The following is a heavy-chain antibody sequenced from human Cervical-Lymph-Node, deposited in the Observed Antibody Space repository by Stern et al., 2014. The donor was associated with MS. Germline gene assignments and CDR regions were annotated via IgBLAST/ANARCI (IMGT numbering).Heavy chain of an antibody. Sequence: QVQLMQSGAEVKKPGSSVKVSCKASGGTFSSYAISWVRQAPGQGLEWMGGIIPIFGTANYAQKFQGRVTITAAESTSTAYMELSSLRSEDTAVYYCARARYSSGWSPPYYFDYWGQGTLVTVSS. J-gene: IGHJ4*02. CDR3: ARARYSSGWSPPYYFDY. CDR1: GGTFSSYA. D-gene: IGHD6-19*01. CDR2: IIPIFGTA. V-gene: IGHV1-69*01.